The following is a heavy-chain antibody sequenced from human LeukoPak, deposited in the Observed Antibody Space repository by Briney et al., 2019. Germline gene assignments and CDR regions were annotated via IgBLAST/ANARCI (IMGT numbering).Heavy chain of an antibody. Sequence: GGTLRLSCAASGFTFSSYGMIWVRQAPGKGLEWVSGSSGSGGSTYLADSVKGRFTISRDNSKNTLYLEMNSLRADDTAVYYCAKDRPTVYSSSWLHFLDSWGQGTLVTVSS. D-gene: IGHD6-13*01. V-gene: IGHV3-23*01. CDR2: SSGSGGST. CDR1: GFTFSSYG. CDR3: AKDRPTVYSSSWLHFLDS. J-gene: IGHJ4*02.